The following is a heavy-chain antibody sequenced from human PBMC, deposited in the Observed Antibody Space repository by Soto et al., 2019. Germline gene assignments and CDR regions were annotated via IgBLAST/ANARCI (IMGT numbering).Heavy chain of an antibody. CDR3: ARGRGETVTDFDY. CDR2: IYYSGST. CDR1: GGSISSSSYY. D-gene: IGHD4-17*01. V-gene: IGHV4-39*01. J-gene: IGHJ4*02. Sequence: SETLSLTCTVSGGSISSSSYYWGWIRQPPGKGLEWIGSIYYSGSTYYNPSLKSRVTISVDTSKNQFSLKLSSVTAADTAVYYCARGRGETVTDFDYWGQGTLVTVSS.